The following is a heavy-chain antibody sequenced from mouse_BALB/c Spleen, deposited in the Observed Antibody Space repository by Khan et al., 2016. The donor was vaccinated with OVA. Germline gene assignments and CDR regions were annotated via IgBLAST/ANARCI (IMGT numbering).Heavy chain of an antibody. V-gene: IGHV5-17*02. CDR2: ISSGSTTI. D-gene: IGHD2-10*01. CDR3: ARGSYYGNPYYAMDY. Sequence: EVQLVESGGGLVQPGGSRKLSCAASGFTFSSFGIHWVRQAPEKGLEWVAYISSGSTTIYYADTVKGRFTISRDNPKNTLFLQMTSLRSEDTAMYYCARGSYYGNPYYAMDYWGQGTSVTVSS. J-gene: IGHJ4*01. CDR1: GFTFSSFG.